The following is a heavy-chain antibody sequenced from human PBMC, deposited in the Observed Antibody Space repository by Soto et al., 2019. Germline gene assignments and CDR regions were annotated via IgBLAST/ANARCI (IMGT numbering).Heavy chain of an antibody. J-gene: IGHJ4*02. CDR1: GGSISSYY. CDR2: IYYSGST. V-gene: IGHV4-59*12. D-gene: IGHD5-18*01. CDR3: ARGLGIQLWLRLDY. Sequence: SETLSLTCTVSGGSISSYYWSWIRQPPGKGLEWIGYIYYSGSTNYNPSLKSRVTISVDTSKNQFSLKLSSVTAADTAVYYCARGLGIQLWLRLDYWGQGTLVTVSS.